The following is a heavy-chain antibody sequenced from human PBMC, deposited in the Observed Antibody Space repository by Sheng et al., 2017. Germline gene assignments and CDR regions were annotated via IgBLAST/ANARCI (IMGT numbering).Heavy chain of an antibody. Sequence: QLQLQESGPGLVKPSETLSLTCTVSGGSISSSSYYWGWIRQPPGKGLEWIGSIYYSGSTYYNPSLKSRVTISVDTSKNQFSLKLSSVTAADTAVYYCARQTRLYMDVVGQRDHGHRSP. V-gene: IGHV4-39*01. D-gene: IGHD4-17*01. CDR3: ARQTRLYMDV. J-gene: IGHJ6*03. CDR2: IYYSGST. CDR1: GGSISSSSYY.